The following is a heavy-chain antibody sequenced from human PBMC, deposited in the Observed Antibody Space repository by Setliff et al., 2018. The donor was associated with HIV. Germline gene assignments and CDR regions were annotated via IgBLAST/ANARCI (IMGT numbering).Heavy chain of an antibody. J-gene: IGHJ4*02. D-gene: IGHD6-19*01. CDR1: GGSFSGYY. CDR2: INHSGST. Sequence: RASETLSLTCAVYGGSFSGYYWSWIRQPPGKGLEWIGEINHSGSTNYNPSLKSRVTISVDTSKNQFSLKLNSVTAADTAMYYCARDGGSSGWYFVLGYSDYWGPGTLVTVSS. CDR3: ARDGGSSGWYFVLGYSDY. V-gene: IGHV4-34*01.